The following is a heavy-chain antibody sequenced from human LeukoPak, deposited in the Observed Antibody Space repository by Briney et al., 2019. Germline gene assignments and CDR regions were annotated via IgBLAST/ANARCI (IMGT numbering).Heavy chain of an antibody. CDR1: GYTFTSYD. J-gene: IGHJ6*03. CDR3: ARGRRQLSRGYYYYYMDV. CDR2: MNPNSGNT. V-gene: IGHV1-8*01. Sequence: ASVKVSCKASGYTFTSYDINWVRQATGQGLEWMGWMNPNSGNTGYAQKFQGRVTITRDTSASTAYMELSSLRSEDTAVYYCARGRRQLSRGYYYYYMDVWGKGTTVTVSS. D-gene: IGHD6-13*01.